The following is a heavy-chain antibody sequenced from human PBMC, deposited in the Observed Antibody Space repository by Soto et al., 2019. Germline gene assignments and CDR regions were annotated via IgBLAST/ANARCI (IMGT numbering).Heavy chain of an antibody. J-gene: IGHJ4*02. Sequence: SETLSLTCTVSGGSISSYYWSWIRQPPGKGLEWIGYIYYSGSTNYNPSLKSRVTISVDTSKNQFSLKLSSVTAADTAVYYCARDNEKSGYFDYWGQGTLVTVSS. CDR2: IYYSGST. V-gene: IGHV4-59*01. CDR1: GGSISSYY. D-gene: IGHD1-1*01. CDR3: ARDNEKSGYFDY.